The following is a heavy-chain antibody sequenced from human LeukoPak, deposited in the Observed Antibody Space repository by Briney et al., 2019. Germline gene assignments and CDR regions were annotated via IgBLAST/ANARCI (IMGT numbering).Heavy chain of an antibody. V-gene: IGHV3-21*01. D-gene: IGHD5-24*01. CDR3: ARDQGEIATSTGLDY. J-gene: IGHJ4*02. CDR1: GFTFSSYS. Sequence: GGSLRLSCVVSGFTFSSYSMNWVRQAPGKGLEWVSSISSSSSYIYYADSVKGRFTISRDNAKNSLYLQMNSLRAEDTAVYYCARDQGEIATSTGLDYWGQGTLVTVSS. CDR2: ISSSSSYI.